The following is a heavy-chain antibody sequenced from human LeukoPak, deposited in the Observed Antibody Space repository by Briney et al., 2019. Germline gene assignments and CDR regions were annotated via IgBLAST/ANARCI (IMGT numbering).Heavy chain of an antibody. D-gene: IGHD3-22*01. CDR1: GFTFDDYG. V-gene: IGHV3-20*04. J-gene: IGHJ4*02. Sequence: PGGSLRLSCAASGFTFDDYGMCWVRQAPGKGLEWVSGINWNGGSTGYADSVKGRFTISRDNAKNSLYLQMNSLRAEDTALYYCARDGDYYDSSGYHAHPDYWGQGTLVTVSS. CDR2: INWNGGST. CDR3: ARDGDYYDSSGYHAHPDY.